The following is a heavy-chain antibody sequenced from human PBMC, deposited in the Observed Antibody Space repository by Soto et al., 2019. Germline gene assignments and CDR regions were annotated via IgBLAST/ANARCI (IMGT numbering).Heavy chain of an antibody. CDR1: GGSISSSSYY. Sequence: SETLSLTCTVSGGSISSSSYYWGWIRQPPGKGLEWIGSIYYSGSTYYNPSLKSRLTISVDTSKNQFSLKLSSVTAADTAVYYCARDDAYQYDGTGPYWMDVPGQATTVTVAS. D-gene: IGHD3-22*01. V-gene: IGHV4-39*02. CDR2: IYYSGST. J-gene: IGHJ6*02. CDR3: ARDDAYQYDGTGPYWMDV.